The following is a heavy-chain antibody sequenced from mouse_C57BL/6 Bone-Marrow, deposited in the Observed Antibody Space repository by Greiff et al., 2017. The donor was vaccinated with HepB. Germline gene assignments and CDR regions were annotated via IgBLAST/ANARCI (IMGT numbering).Heavy chain of an antibody. D-gene: IGHD1-1*01. CDR2: IYPRDGST. Sequence: QVQLKESGPELVKPGASVKLSCKASGYTFTSYDINWVKQRPGQGLEWIGWIYPRDGSTKYNEKFKGKATLTVDTSSSTAYMELHSLTSEDSAVYFCARWRIIYYYGSSGAMDYWGQGTSVTVSS. J-gene: IGHJ4*01. V-gene: IGHV1-85*01. CDR1: GYTFTSYD. CDR3: ARWRIIYYYGSSGAMDY.